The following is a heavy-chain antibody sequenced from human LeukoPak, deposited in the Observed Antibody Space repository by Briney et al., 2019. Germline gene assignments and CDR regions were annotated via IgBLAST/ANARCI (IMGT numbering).Heavy chain of an antibody. V-gene: IGHV1-2*02. J-gene: IGHJ4*02. D-gene: IGHD5-12*01. CDR2: INPNSGGT. CDR1: RYTFTGHY. Sequence: ASVKVSCKASRYTFTGHYMHWVRQAPGQGLEWMGWINPNSGGTNYAQKFQGRVTMTRDTSISTAYMELSRLRSDDTAVYYCARDLRLRLMAVGYWGQGTLVTVSS. CDR3: ARDLRLRLMAVGY.